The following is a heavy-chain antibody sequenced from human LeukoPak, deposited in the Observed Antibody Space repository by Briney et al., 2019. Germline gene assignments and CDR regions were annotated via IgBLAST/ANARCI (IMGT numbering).Heavy chain of an antibody. CDR2: ISYDGSNK. CDR3: AKDTQGYSSSWYPLYYYYYGMDV. Sequence: PGGSLRLSCAASGFTFSSYGMHWVRRPPGKGLEWVAVISYDGSNKYYADSVKGRFTISRDNSKNTLYLQMNSLRAEDTAVYYCAKDTQGYSSSWYPLYYYYYGMDVWGKGTTVTVSS. J-gene: IGHJ6*04. V-gene: IGHV3-30*18. CDR1: GFTFSSYG. D-gene: IGHD6-13*01.